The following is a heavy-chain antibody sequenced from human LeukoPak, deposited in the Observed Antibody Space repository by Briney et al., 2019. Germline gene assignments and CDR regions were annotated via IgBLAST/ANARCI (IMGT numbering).Heavy chain of an antibody. CDR3: ARDTRYYDNSGYYYFDY. J-gene: IGHJ4*02. D-gene: IGHD3-22*01. V-gene: IGHV4-39*07. CDR2: LYYSGNT. Sequence: SETLSLTCAVSGGSVTSSSYYWACIRQPPGKGLEWIGTLYYSGNTYYNPSLRSRVTISVDTSKHQFSLKLNSVTSADTAVYYCARDTRYYDNSGYYYFDYWGRGTLVTVSS. CDR1: GGSVTSSSYY.